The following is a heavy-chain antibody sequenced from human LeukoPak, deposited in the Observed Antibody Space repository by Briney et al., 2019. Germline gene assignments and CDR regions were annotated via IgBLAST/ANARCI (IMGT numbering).Heavy chain of an antibody. J-gene: IGHJ5*02. CDR3: ARDGYSGYHYHDWFDP. CDR2: IDPDSGGT. Sequence: GASVKVSCKASGYTFTGYFIHWVRQAPGQGLEWMGWIDPDSGGTRYAQKFQGRVTMTSDTSISAAYMELSSLGSDDTAVYYCARDGYSGYHYHDWFDPWGQGTLVTVSS. V-gene: IGHV1-2*02. D-gene: IGHD5-12*01. CDR1: GYTFTGYF.